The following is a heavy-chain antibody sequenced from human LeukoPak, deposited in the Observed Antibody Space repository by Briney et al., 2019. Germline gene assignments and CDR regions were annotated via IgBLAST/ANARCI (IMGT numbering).Heavy chain of an antibody. V-gene: IGHV4-34*03. CDR3: SRLYGDYGWFDP. Sequence: SETLSLTCAVYGGSFSGYYWSWIRQPPGKGLEWIGEINHSGSTNYNPSLKSRVTISVDKSKNQFYLRLSSVTAADTAVYYCSRLYGDYGWFDPWGQGTLVTVSS. CDR1: GGSFSGYY. CDR2: INHSGST. D-gene: IGHD4-17*01. J-gene: IGHJ5*02.